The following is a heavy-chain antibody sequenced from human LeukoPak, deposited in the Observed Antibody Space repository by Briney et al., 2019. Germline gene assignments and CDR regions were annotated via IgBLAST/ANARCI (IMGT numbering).Heavy chain of an antibody. CDR1: GFNFRNYW. J-gene: IGHJ4*02. CDR3: ATDEAATGRLDY. D-gene: IGHD1-1*01. Sequence: QPGGSLRLSCAPSGFNFRNYWMHWVRQAPGKGLVWVSRINSDGSSTSYADSVKGRFTISRDNAENTLYLQINSLRAEDTAVYYCATDEAATGRLDYWGQGTLVTDSS. CDR2: INSDGSST. V-gene: IGHV3-74*01.